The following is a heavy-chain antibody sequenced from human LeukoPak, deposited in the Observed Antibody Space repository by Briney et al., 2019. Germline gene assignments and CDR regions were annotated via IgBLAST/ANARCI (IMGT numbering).Heavy chain of an antibody. CDR3: ARSGLYYYGMDV. CDR2: INHSGST. Sequence: PSETLSLTCAVYGGSFSGYYWSWIRQPPGKGLEWIGEINHSGSTNYNPSLKSRVTISVDTSKNQFSLKLSSVTAADTAVYYCARSGLYYYGMDVWGQGTTVTVSS. CDR1: GGSFSGYY. V-gene: IGHV4-34*01. J-gene: IGHJ6*02.